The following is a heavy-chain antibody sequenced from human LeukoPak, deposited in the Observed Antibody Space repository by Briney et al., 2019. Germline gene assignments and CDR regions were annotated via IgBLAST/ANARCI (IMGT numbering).Heavy chain of an antibody. CDR1: GFTFSSYS. Sequence: GGSLRLSCAASGFTFSSYSMNWVRQAPGKGLEWVGRTRNEANIYTTKYAASVKGRFTISRDDSKNSLYLQMNSLKTEDTAVYYCASPVGATTVRAFDIWGQGTMVTVSS. CDR3: ASPVGATTVRAFDI. V-gene: IGHV3-72*01. D-gene: IGHD1-26*01. J-gene: IGHJ3*02. CDR2: TRNEANIYTT.